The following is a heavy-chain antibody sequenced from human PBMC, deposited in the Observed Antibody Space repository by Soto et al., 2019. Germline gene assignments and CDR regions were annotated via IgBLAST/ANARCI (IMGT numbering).Heavy chain of an antibody. CDR1: GFTFSNAW. Sequence: PGGSLRLSCAASGFTFSNAWMNWVRQAPGKGLERVGRIKSKTDGGTTDYAAPVKGRFTISRDDSKDTLFLQMNSLKIEDTALYYCIRDPYGSTWGQGTLVTVSS. V-gene: IGHV3-15*07. CDR2: IKSKTDGGTT. CDR3: IRDPYGST. D-gene: IGHD3-10*01. J-gene: IGHJ5*02.